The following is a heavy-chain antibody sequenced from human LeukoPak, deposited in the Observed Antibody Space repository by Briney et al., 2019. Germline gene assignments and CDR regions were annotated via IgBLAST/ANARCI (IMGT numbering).Heavy chain of an antibody. CDR1: GFTFSSYE. CDR3: ARVSSGSGSDHLGY. D-gene: IGHD2-15*01. Sequence: GGSLRLSCAASGFTFSSYEMNWVRQAPGKGLEWVSYISSSGSTIYYAGSVKGRFTISRDNAKNSLYLQMNSLRAEDTAVYYCARVSSGSGSDHLGYWGQGTLVTVSS. J-gene: IGHJ4*02. CDR2: ISSSGSTI. V-gene: IGHV3-48*03.